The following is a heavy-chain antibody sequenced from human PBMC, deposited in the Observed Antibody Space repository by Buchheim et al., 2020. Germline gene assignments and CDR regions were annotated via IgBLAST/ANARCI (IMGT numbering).Heavy chain of an antibody. J-gene: IGHJ1*01. CDR3: AKTPNGDYEYLQH. Sequence: EVQLLESGGGSVQPGVSLRLSCAASGFTFRNFELSWVRQAPGKGLEWVSGINARGDSTHYADSVKGRLTISRDNSRNTLSLQMNKVRAEDTAIYYCAKTPNGDYEYLQHWGQSTL. CDR2: INARGDST. D-gene: IGHD4-17*01. V-gene: IGHV3-23*01. CDR1: GFTFRNFE.